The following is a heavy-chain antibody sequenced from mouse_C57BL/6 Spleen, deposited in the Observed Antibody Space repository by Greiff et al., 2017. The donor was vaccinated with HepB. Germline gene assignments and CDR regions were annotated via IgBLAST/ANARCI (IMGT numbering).Heavy chain of an antibody. CDR1: GYTFTDYE. J-gene: IGHJ2*01. CDR2: IDPETGGT. V-gene: IGHV1-15*01. CDR3: TRGGPYFDD. Sequence: VQLQESGAELVRPGASVTLSCKASGYTFTDYEMHWVKQTPVHGLEWIGAIDPETGGTAYNQKFKGKAILTADKSSSTAYMELRSLTSEDSAVYYCTRGGPYFDDWGQGTTLTVSS.